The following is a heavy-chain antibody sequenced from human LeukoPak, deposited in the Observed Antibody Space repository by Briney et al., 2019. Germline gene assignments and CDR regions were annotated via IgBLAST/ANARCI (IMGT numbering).Heavy chain of an antibody. CDR1: GYTFTSYG. CDR2: ISAYNGNT. Sequence: VASVKVSCKASGYTFTSYGISWVRQAPGQGLEWMGCISAYNGNTNYAQKLQGRVTMTTDTSTSTAYMELRSLRSDDTAVYYCARDGSSWYAYYYYMDVWGKGTTVTISS. J-gene: IGHJ6*03. D-gene: IGHD6-13*01. CDR3: ARDGSSWYAYYYYMDV. V-gene: IGHV1-18*01.